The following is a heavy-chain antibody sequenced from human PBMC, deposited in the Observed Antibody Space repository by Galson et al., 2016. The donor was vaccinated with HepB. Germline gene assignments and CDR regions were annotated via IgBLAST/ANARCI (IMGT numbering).Heavy chain of an antibody. CDR2: ISYDGSDN. CDR1: GFTFSSNG. V-gene: IGHV3-30*18. J-gene: IGHJ6*02. Sequence: SLRLSCAASGFTFSSNGMHWVRQAPGKGLEWVAVISYDGSDNFYADSVKGRFTIARDNSKNTLYLQMNSLRADDTAVYYCAKDFGLLLGTKYYYYGMDVWGQGTTVTVSS. CDR3: AKDFGLLLGTKYYYYGMDV. D-gene: IGHD3/OR15-3a*01.